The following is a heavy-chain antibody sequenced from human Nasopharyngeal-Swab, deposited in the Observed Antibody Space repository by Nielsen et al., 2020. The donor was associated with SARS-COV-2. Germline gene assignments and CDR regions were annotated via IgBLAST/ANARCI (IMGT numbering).Heavy chain of an antibody. CDR2: IYTNGST. V-gene: IGHV4-61*02. CDR1: GGSISSGSYY. Sequence: SETLSLTCTVSGGSISSGSYYWSWIRQPAGKGLEWIGRIYTNGSTNYNPSLKSRVTISVDTSKNQFSLKLSSVTAADTAVYYCARSYGYSYGYFDYWGQGTLVTVSS. D-gene: IGHD5-18*01. J-gene: IGHJ4*02. CDR3: ARSYGYSYGYFDY.